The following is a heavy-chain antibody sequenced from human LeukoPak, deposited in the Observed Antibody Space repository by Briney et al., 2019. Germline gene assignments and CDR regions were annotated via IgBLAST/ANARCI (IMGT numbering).Heavy chain of an antibody. CDR1: GFTVSSNY. CDR2: IYSGGST. Sequence: PGGSLRLSCAASGFTVSSNYMSWVRQAPGKGLEWVSVIYSGGSTYYADSVKGRFTISRDNSKNTLYLQMNSLRAEDTAVYYCARDHGRELSAAAGRRDYWGQGTLVTVSS. J-gene: IGHJ4*02. CDR3: ARDHGRELSAAAGRRDY. D-gene: IGHD6-13*01. V-gene: IGHV3-66*01.